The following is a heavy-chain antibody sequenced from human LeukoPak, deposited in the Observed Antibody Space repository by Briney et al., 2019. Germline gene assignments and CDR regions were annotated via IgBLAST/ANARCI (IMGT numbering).Heavy chain of an antibody. CDR2: IYYSGST. CDR3: ARAADSGSYYGYYYYGMDV. J-gene: IGHJ6*02. CDR1: GGSISSGDYY. D-gene: IGHD1-26*01. V-gene: IGHV4-30-4*01. Sequence: SETLSLTCTVSGGSISSGDYYWSWIRQPPGKGLEWIGFIYYSGSTYYNPSLKSRVTISVDTSKNQFSLKLSSVTAADTAVYYCARAADSGSYYGYYYYGMDVWGQGTTVTVSS.